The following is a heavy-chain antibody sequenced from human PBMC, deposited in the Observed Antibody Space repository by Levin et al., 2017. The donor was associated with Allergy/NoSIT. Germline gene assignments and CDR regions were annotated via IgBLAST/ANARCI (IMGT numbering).Heavy chain of an antibody. CDR1: GFTFTSSA. V-gene: IGHV1-58*02. D-gene: IGHD3-22*01. CDR2: IVVGSGNT. CDR3: AAVHLRYYDSSEGGWYFDL. Sequence: GASVKVSCKASGFTFTSSAMQWVRQARGQRLEWIGWIVVGSGNTNYAQKFQERVTITRDMSTSTAYMELSSLRSEDTAVYYCAAVHLRYYDSSEGGWYFDLWGRGTLVTVSS. J-gene: IGHJ2*01.